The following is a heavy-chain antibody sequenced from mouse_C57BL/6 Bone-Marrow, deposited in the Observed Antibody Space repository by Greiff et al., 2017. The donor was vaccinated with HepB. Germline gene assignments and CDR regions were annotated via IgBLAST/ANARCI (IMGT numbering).Heavy chain of an antibody. CDR1: GYTFTSYW. J-gene: IGHJ2*01. V-gene: IGHV1-59*01. Sequence: VQLQQPGAELVKPGASVKLSCKASGYTFTSYWMHWVKQRPGQGLEWIGVIDPSDSYTNYNQKFKGKSTLTVDTSSSTAYMQLSSLTSEDSAVYYCARVLLDYFDYWGQGTTLTVSS. D-gene: IGHD2-1*01. CDR3: ARVLLDYFDY. CDR2: IDPSDSYT.